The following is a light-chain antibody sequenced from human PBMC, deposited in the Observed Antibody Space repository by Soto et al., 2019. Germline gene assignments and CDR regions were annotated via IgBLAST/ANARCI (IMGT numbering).Light chain of an antibody. CDR2: GAS. J-gene: IGKJ4*01. V-gene: IGKV3-20*01. Sequence: EIVLTQSPGTLSLSPGERATLSCRASQSVSSSYLAWYQQKPGQAPRLLIYGASSRATGIPDRCSGSGSGTDFTLTISRLEPEDYAVYYCQQYDSSSALTFGGGTKVEIK. CDR3: QQYDSSSALT. CDR1: QSVSSSY.